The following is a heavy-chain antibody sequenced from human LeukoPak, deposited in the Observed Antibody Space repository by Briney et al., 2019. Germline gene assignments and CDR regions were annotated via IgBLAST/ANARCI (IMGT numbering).Heavy chain of an antibody. V-gene: IGHV3-30*18. Sequence: SGGSLRLSCAASGFTFSSYGMHWVRQAPGKGLEWVAVISYDGSNKYYADSVKGRFTISRDNSKNTLYLQMNSLRAEDTAVYYWAKEGFFYGDYLGYFDYGGREPL. CDR3: AKEGFFYGDYLGYFDY. CDR1: GFTFSSYG. D-gene: IGHD4-17*01. J-gene: IGHJ4*02. CDR2: ISYDGSNK.